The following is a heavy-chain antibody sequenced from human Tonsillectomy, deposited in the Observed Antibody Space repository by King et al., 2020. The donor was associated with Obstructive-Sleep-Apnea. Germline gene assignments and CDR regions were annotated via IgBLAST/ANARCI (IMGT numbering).Heavy chain of an antibody. V-gene: IGHV2-5*02. J-gene: IGHJ4*02. Sequence: TLNESGPTLVKPTQTLTLTCTFSWFSFSTSGVGVGWIRQPPGKALEWISLIYCDDDRRYSPSLRMRHTITKDHSKNLVVLTMTNMDPVDTATYYCAHEPDYFDTSGYLHWGQGTLVTVSS. D-gene: IGHD3-22*01. CDR2: IYCDDDR. CDR1: WFSFSTSGVG. CDR3: AHEPDYFDTSGYLH.